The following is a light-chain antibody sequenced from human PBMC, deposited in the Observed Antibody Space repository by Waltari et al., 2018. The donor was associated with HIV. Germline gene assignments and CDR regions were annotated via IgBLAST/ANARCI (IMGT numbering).Light chain of an antibody. CDR1: SSDGGSYTL. V-gene: IGLV2-23*02. CDR3: CSYAGSSPS. Sequence: QSALTQPASVSGSPGQSITISCPGTSSDGGSYTLFSWYQQHPGKAPKLMIYEVSKRPSGVSNRFSGSKSGNTASLTISGLQAEDEADYYCCSYAGSSPSFGGGTKLTVL. J-gene: IGLJ2*01. CDR2: EVS.